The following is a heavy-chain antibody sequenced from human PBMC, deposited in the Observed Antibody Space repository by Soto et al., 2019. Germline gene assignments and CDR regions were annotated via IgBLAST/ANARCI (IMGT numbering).Heavy chain of an antibody. CDR3: VGGGLSFFDY. CDR2: IRGGGSPV. CDR1: GFPFSTFE. V-gene: IGHV3-48*03. J-gene: IGHJ4*02. D-gene: IGHD3-16*02. Sequence: PGGSLRLSCAASGFPFSTFEMNWVRQAPGKGLEWLSYIRGGGSPVYYADSVKGRFTISRDNAKNSLYLQMSSLRDEDTGVYFCVGGGLSFFDYWGQGALVTVSS.